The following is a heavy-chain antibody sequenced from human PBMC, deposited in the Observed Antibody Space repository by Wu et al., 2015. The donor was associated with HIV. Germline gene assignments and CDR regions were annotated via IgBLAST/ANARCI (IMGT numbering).Heavy chain of an antibody. CDR3: AREPTSGSYYLGFDP. V-gene: IGHV1-2*02. CDR2: INPNSGGT. Sequence: QVQLVQSGAEVKKPGASVKVSCKASGYTFTGYYMHWVRQAPGQGLEWMGWINPNSGGTNYAQKFQGRVTMTRDTSISTAYMELSRLRSDDTAVYYCAREPTSGSYYLGFDPWGQGTLVTVSS. CDR1: GYTFTGYY. D-gene: IGHD1-26*01. J-gene: IGHJ5*02.